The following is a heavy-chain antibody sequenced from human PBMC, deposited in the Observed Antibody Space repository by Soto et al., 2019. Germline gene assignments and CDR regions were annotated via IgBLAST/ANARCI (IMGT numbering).Heavy chain of an antibody. CDR1: GFTVSDNY. D-gene: IGHD3-16*01. CDR2: LYSGGRI. CDR3: ARSDRDYVYALNV. J-gene: IGHJ6*02. Sequence: EAQLVESGGGLIQPGGSLRLSCAASGFTVSDNYITWVRQAPGKGLEWVSLLYSGGRIYYADSVKGRFTISRDTSKTTLYLQMNSLRTEDTAVYYCARSDRDYVYALNVWGQGTTVTVSS. V-gene: IGHV3-53*01.